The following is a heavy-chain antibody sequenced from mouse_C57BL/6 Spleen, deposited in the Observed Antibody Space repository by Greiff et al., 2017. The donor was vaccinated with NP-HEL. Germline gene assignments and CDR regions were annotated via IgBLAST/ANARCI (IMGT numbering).Heavy chain of an antibody. CDR2: ISSGGDYI. CDR1: GFTFSSYA. V-gene: IGHV5-9-1*02. D-gene: IGHD2-4*01. J-gene: IGHJ3*01. CDR3: TREGPYDYTFAY. Sequence: EVQLMESGEGLVKPGGSLKLSCAASGFTFSSYAMSWVRQTPEKRLEWVAYISSGGDYIYYADTVKGRFTISRDNARNTLYLQMSSLKSEDTAMYYCTREGPYDYTFAYWGQGTLVTVSA.